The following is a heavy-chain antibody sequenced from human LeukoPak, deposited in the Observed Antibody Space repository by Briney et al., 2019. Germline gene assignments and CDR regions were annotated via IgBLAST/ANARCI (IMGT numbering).Heavy chain of an antibody. Sequence: GRSLRLSCAASGFTFSSYAMHWVRQAPGKGLEWVAVISYDGSNKYYADSVKGRFTISRDNSKNTLYLQMNSLRAEDTAVYYCARGQRGMDVWGQGTTVTVSS. CDR2: ISYDGSNK. CDR3: ARGQRGMDV. D-gene: IGHD6-25*01. J-gene: IGHJ6*02. CDR1: GFTFSSYA. V-gene: IGHV3-30-3*01.